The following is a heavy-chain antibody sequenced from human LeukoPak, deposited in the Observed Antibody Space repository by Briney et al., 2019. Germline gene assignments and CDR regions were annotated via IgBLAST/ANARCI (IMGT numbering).Heavy chain of an antibody. Sequence: GASVKVSCKASGYTFTSYDINWVRQAPGQGLEWMGWISAYNGNTNYAQKLQGRVTMTTDTSTSTAYMELRSLRSDDTAVYYCARGAATSARRHLDYWGQGTLVTVSS. V-gene: IGHV1-18*01. J-gene: IGHJ4*02. CDR3: ARGAATSARRHLDY. CDR1: GYTFTSYD. D-gene: IGHD6-25*01. CDR2: ISAYNGNT.